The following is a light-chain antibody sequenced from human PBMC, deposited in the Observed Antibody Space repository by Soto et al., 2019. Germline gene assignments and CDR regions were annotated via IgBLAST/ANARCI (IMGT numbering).Light chain of an antibody. CDR3: QQYGYSSFT. J-gene: IGKJ2*01. CDR1: RTVSSNS. V-gene: IGKV3-20*01. CDR2: GAS. Sequence: EIVLTQSPGTLSLSPGERVTLSCRASRTVSSNSLVWYQQKPGQAPRLLIYGASNRATGIPDRFSGSGSGTDFTLTISRLEPEDFAVYYCQQYGYSSFTFGQGTKLEIK.